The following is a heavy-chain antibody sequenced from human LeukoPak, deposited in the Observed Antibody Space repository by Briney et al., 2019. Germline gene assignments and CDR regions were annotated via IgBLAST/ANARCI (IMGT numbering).Heavy chain of an antibody. J-gene: IGHJ3*02. CDR1: GFTFSSYA. Sequence: GGSLRLSCAASGFTFSSYAMSWVRQAPGKGLGWVSAISGSGGSTYYADSVKGRFTISRDNSKNTLYLQMNSLRAEDTAVYYCAKDLPMIVVVITGLDAFDIWGQGTMVTVSS. CDR2: ISGSGGST. CDR3: AKDLPMIVVVITGLDAFDI. V-gene: IGHV3-23*01. D-gene: IGHD3-22*01.